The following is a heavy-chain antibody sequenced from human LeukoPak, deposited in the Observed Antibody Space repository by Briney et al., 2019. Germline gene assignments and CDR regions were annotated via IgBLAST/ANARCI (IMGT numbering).Heavy chain of an antibody. CDR3: ARNSEDIVVVVAAGGGPDDAFDI. CDR2: ISRSGGTT. V-gene: IGHV3-23*01. J-gene: IGHJ3*02. CDR1: GFTFSSYG. Sequence: GGSLRLSCAASGFTFSSYGMSWVRQAPGKGLEWVSGISRSGGTTNYADSVKGRFTISRDTPKNTLYLQMNSLRSEDTAVYYCARNSEDIVVVVAAGGGPDDAFDIWGQGTMVTVSS. D-gene: IGHD2-15*01.